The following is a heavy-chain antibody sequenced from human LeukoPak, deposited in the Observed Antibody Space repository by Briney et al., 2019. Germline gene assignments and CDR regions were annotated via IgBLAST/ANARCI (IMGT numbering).Heavy chain of an antibody. D-gene: IGHD3-10*01. Sequence: PSETLSLTCTVSGGSISSYYWSWIRQPPGKGLEWIEYIYYSGSTNYNPSLKSRVTISVDTSKNQFSLKLSSVTAADTAVYYCARDVYGYFDYWGQGTLVTVSS. CDR2: IYYSGST. CDR3: ARDVYGYFDY. CDR1: GGSISSYY. V-gene: IGHV4-59*01. J-gene: IGHJ4*02.